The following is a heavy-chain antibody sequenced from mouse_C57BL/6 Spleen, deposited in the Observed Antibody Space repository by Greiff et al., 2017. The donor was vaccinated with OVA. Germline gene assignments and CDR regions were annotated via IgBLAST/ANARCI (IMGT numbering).Heavy chain of an antibody. J-gene: IGHJ3*01. CDR1: GFTFSNYW. CDR3: TVTTVVAPGFAY. V-gene: IGHV6-3*01. CDR2: IRLKSDNYAT. Sequence: EVKLMESGGGLVQPGGSMKLSCVASGFTFSNYWMNWVRQSPEKGLEWVAQIRLKSDNYATHYAESVKGRFTISRDDSKSSVYLQMNNLRAEDTGIYYCTVTTVVAPGFAYWGQGTLVTVSA. D-gene: IGHD1-1*01.